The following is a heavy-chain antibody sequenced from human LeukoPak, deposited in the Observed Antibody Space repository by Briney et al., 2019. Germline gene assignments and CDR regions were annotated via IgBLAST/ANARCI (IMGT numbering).Heavy chain of an antibody. CDR1: GFTFSSYA. CDR3: AKGYSSSSRGPAGFDY. CDR2: ISGSGGST. D-gene: IGHD6-6*01. Sequence: PGGSLRLSCAASGFTFSSYAMSWVRQAPGKGLEWVSAISGSGGSTYYADSVKGRFTISRDNSKNTLYLQMNSLRAEDTAVYYCAKGYSSSSRGPAGFDYWGQGTLVTVSS. J-gene: IGHJ4*02. V-gene: IGHV3-23*01.